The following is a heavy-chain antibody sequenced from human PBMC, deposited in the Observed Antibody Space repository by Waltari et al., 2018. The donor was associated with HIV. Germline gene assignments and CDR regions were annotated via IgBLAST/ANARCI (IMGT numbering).Heavy chain of an antibody. D-gene: IGHD6-6*01. CDR1: GYTFTGYY. V-gene: IGHV1-2*02. Sequence: HEQLVQSGAEVKKPGASVKVTCKASGYTFTGYYMPWVRRAHGQGLEWMGWINPNSGGTNYAQKFQGRVTMTRDTSISTAYMELSRLRSDDTAVYYCATALYSSSSAGSIDYWGQGTLVTVSS. CDR2: INPNSGGT. CDR3: ATALYSSSSAGSIDY. J-gene: IGHJ4*02.